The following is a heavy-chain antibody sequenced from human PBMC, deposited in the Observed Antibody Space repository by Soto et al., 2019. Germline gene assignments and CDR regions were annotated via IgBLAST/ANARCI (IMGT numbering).Heavy chain of an antibody. CDR2: MNPNSGNT. J-gene: IGHJ6*02. CDR1: GYTFTSYD. CDR3: ARAWGRYSSSYYYYGMDV. D-gene: IGHD6-6*01. V-gene: IGHV1-8*01. Sequence: ASVKVSCKASGYTFTSYDINWVRQATGQGLEWMGWMNPNSGNTGYAQKFQGRVTMTRNTYISTAYMELSSLRSEDTAVYYCARAWGRYSSSYYYYGMDVWGQGTTVTVSS.